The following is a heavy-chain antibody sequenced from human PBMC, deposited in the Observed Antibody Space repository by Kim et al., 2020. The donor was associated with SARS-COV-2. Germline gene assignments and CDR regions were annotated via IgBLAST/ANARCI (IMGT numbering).Heavy chain of an antibody. V-gene: IGHV4-39*01. J-gene: IGHJ4*02. CDR2: IYYSGST. D-gene: IGHD6-19*01. CDR3: ARHPVADPLYYFDY. Sequence: SETLSLTCTVSSGSISSSSYYWGWIRQPPGKGLEWIGSIYYSGSTYYNPSLKSRVTISVDTSKNQFSLKLSSVTAADTAVYYCARHPVADPLYYFDYWGQGTLVTVSS. CDR1: SGSISSSSYY.